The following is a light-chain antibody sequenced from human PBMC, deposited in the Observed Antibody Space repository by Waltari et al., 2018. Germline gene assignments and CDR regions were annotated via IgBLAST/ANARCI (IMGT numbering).Light chain of an antibody. V-gene: IGKV3-15*01. J-gene: IGKJ2*01. CDR2: GAS. Sequence: SPATLSVSPGERATLSCRASQSVSSNLAWYQQKPGQAPRLLIYGASTRATGIPARFSGSGSGTEFTLTISSMQSEEFAVYYCQQYNNWPYTFGQGTKLEIK. CDR1: QSVSSN. CDR3: QQYNNWPYT.